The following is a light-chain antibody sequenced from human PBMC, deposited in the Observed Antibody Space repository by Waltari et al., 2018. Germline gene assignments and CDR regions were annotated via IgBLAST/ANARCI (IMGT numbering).Light chain of an antibody. CDR1: QSVGRT. J-gene: IGKJ1*01. V-gene: IGKV3-20*01. CDR2: DAS. Sequence: EIVLTQSPGTLSLSPGQRATLFCRASQSVGRTLAWYQQKPGQAPRLLIYDASTRVTGIPDRFSATGSGTDFSLTISRLEPEDFAVYYCQKYGRLPATFGRGTTVEIK. CDR3: QKYGRLPAT.